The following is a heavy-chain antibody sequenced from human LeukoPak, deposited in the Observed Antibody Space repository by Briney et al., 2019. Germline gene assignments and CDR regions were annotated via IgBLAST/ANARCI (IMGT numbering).Heavy chain of an antibody. J-gene: IGHJ4*02. CDR1: GYTFTSYG. Sequence: GASVKFSCKASGYTFTSYGISWVRQAPGQGLEWMGWINPNSGGTNYAQKFQGWVTMTRDTSISTAYMELSRLRSDDTAVYYCATSYDSSGYYLDYWGQGTLVTVSS. V-gene: IGHV1-2*04. CDR2: INPNSGGT. CDR3: ATSYDSSGYYLDY. D-gene: IGHD3-22*01.